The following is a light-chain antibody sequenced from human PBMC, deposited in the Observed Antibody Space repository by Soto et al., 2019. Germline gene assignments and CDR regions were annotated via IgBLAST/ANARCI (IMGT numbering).Light chain of an antibody. CDR1: QSVSSGY. Sequence: EIVLTQSPGTLSLSPGERATLSCRASQSVSSGYLAWYQQKPGQAPRLLISGASSRATGIPDRFSGSGSGTDFTLTISRLEPEDFAVYYCQKYGSSPPTFGGGTKVDIK. CDR3: QKYGSSPPT. CDR2: GAS. J-gene: IGKJ4*01. V-gene: IGKV3-20*01.